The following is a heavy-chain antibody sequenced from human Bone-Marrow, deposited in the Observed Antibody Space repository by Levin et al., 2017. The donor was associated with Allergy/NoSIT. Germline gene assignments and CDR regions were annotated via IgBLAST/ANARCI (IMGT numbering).Heavy chain of an antibody. V-gene: IGHV3-11*01. D-gene: IGHD2-15*01. CDR1: GFTFSDYY. J-gene: IGHJ3*01. CDR3: ARRKFPASVGALADV. Sequence: GESLKISCEASGFTFSDYYMSWLRQVPGKGLEWVSYIGRTANVIYFADSVKGRFTISRDNAKNALFLEMHSLRADDTALYFCARRKFPASVGALADVWGQGTMVTVSS. CDR2: IGRTANVI.